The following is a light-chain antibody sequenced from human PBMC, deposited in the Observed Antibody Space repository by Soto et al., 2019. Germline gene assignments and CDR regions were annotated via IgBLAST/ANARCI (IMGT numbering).Light chain of an antibody. V-gene: IGKV3-15*01. CDR2: GAS. J-gene: IGKJ3*01. CDR3: QQYDNWPFT. Sequence: EIVMTQSPATLSVSPGERATLSCRASQSISRNLAWYQQKSGQSPRLLIYGASARATGIPARFSGSGSGTEFTLTISSLQSEDFALYFCQQYDNWPFTFGPGTKVDIK. CDR1: QSISRN.